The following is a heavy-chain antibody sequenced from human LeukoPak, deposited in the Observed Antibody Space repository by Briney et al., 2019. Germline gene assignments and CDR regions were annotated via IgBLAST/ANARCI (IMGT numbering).Heavy chain of an antibody. V-gene: IGHV3-48*03. Sequence: SGGSLRLSCAASGFTFSEFEMNWARQAPGKGLEWVSDISSGGTTIFYADSVKGRFTISRDNAKNLLYLQMNSLRDEDTAIYYCTRGLVVWGQGALVTVSS. CDR2: ISSGGTTI. CDR1: GFTFSEFE. CDR3: TRGLVV. D-gene: IGHD2-2*01. J-gene: IGHJ4*02.